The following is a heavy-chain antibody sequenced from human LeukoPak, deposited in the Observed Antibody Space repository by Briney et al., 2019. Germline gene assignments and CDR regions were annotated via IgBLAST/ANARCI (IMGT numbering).Heavy chain of an antibody. Sequence: GGSLRLSCAASGFTFSTYSMNWVRQAPGKGLEWVSSFSSIISYIYYADSLKGRFTTSRDDAKNSLYLQMNSLRAEDTAVYYCAKDFTAMADYYYYGMDVWGQGTTVTVSS. J-gene: IGHJ6*02. CDR1: GFTFSTYS. D-gene: IGHD5-18*01. V-gene: IGHV3-21*06. CDR2: FSSIISYI. CDR3: AKDFTAMADYYYYGMDV.